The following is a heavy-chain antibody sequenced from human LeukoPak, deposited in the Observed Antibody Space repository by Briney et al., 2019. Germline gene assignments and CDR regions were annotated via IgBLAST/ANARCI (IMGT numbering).Heavy chain of an antibody. J-gene: IGHJ4*02. CDR3: ARVTVTAHDY. D-gene: IGHD2-21*02. V-gene: IGHV3-48*04. CDR1: GFTFSSYS. Sequence: GGPLRLSCAASGFTFSSYSMNWVRQAPGKGLEWVSYISSSGSTIYYADSVKGRFTISRDNAKNSLYLQMNSLRAEDTAVYYCARVTVTAHDYWGQGTLVTVSS. CDR2: ISSSGSTI.